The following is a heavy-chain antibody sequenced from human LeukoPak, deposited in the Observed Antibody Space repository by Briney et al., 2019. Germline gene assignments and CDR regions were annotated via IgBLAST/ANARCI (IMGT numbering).Heavy chain of an antibody. V-gene: IGHV5-51*01. CDR3: ARLTVRGYYDSSGYPSDAFDI. J-gene: IGHJ3*02. D-gene: IGHD3-22*01. Sequence: GESLKISCKGFGYSFTRDWIGWVRQMPGKGLEWMGIIYPGDSDTRYSPSFQGQVTISADKSISTAYLRWSSLKASDTAMYYCARLTVRGYYDSSGYPSDAFDIWGQGTMVTVSS. CDR1: GYSFTRDW. CDR2: IYPGDSDT.